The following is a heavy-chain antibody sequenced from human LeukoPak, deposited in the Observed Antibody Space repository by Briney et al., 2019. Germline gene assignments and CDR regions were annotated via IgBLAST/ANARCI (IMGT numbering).Heavy chain of an antibody. V-gene: IGHV4-59*08. Sequence: SETLSLTCAVSGGSISGRYWGWIRQPPGKGLEWIANWRYDGSPNYTPSLESRATISLDTSKNQFSLRLTSVTAADTAVYYCVVTQKWLAFDYWGQGILVTVSS. CDR2: WRYDGSP. D-gene: IGHD6-19*01. CDR3: VVTQKWLAFDY. CDR1: GGSISGRY. J-gene: IGHJ4*02.